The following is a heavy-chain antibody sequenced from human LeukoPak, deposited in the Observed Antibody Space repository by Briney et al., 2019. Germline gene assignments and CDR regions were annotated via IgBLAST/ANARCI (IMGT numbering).Heavy chain of an antibody. CDR3: ASSGGVVVRY. Sequence: ASVKVSCKASGYTFTNYGISWVRQAPGQGLEWMGWISAYNGYTDYAQKLQFRVTMTTDTSTSTAYMELRSLRSDDTAVYYCASSGGVVVRYWGQGTLVTVSS. J-gene: IGHJ4*02. V-gene: IGHV1-18*01. CDR1: GYTFTNYG. D-gene: IGHD2-2*01. CDR2: ISAYNGYT.